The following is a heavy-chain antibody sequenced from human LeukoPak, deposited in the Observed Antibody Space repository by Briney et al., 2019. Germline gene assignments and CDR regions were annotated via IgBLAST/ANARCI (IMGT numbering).Heavy chain of an antibody. CDR3: MRDGPSWGLL. CDR1: GGSISSYY. CDR2: IYTSGST. J-gene: IGHJ4*02. Sequence: PPETLSLTCTVSGGSISSYYWSWIRQPAGKGLEWIGRIYTSGSTNYNPSLKSRVTMSVDTSKNQFFLKLNSVTAADTAVYYCMRDGPSWGLLWGQGALVTVSS. D-gene: IGHD7-27*01. V-gene: IGHV4-4*07.